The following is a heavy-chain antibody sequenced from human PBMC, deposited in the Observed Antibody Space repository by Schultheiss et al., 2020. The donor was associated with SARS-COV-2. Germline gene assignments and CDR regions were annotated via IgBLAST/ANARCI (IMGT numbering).Heavy chain of an antibody. D-gene: IGHD4-11*01. Sequence: ASVKVSCKASGYTFTSYYMHWVRQAPGQGLEWMGIINPSGGSTSYAQKFQGRVTMTEDTSTNTAYMELTSLRSEDTAMYYCARGGYSNYDWFDPWGQGTLVTVSS. CDR1: GYTFTSYY. J-gene: IGHJ5*02. CDR2: INPSGGST. CDR3: ARGGYSNYDWFDP. V-gene: IGHV1-46*01.